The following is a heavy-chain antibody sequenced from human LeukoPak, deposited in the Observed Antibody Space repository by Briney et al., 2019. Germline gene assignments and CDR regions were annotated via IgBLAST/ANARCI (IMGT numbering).Heavy chain of an antibody. D-gene: IGHD6-13*01. J-gene: IGHJ3*02. CDR2: INPSGGST. CDR3: APSGSSWEAFDI. V-gene: IGHV1-46*01. CDR1: GYXFTSYY. Sequence: ASVKVSCKASGYXFTSYYMHWVRQASGQGREWMGIINPSGGSTSYAQKFQGRVTMTRDTSTSTVYMELSSLRSEDTAVYYCAPSGSSWEAFDIWGQGTMVTVSS.